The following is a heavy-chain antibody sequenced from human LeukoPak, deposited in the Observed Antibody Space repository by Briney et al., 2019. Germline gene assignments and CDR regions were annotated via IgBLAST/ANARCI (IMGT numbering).Heavy chain of an antibody. CDR2: IYYSGST. V-gene: IGHV4-30-4*08. D-gene: IGHD3-10*01. CDR3: ARIGRKAYWFDP. Sequence: SQTLSLTCTVSGGSISSGDYYWSWIRQPPGKGLEWIGYIYYSGSTYYNPSLKSRVTISVDTSKNQFSLKLSSVTAADTAVYYCARIGRKAYWFDPWGQGTLVTVSS. J-gene: IGHJ5*02. CDR1: GGSISSGDYY.